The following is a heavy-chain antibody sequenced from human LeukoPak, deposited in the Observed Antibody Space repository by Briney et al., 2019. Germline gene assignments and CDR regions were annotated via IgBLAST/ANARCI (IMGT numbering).Heavy chain of an antibody. J-gene: IGHJ5*02. D-gene: IGHD3-16*02. V-gene: IGHV3-48*01. CDR3: ARDQGYVWGCYRKNWFDP. Sequence: PGGSLRLSCAASGFTFSSYAMSWIRQAPGKGLEGGSYISSSGSTIYYADSVKGRFTISRDNSKNTLYLQMNSLRAEDTAVYYCARDQGYVWGCYRKNWFDPWGQGTLVTVSS. CDR2: ISSSGSTI. CDR1: GFTFSSYA.